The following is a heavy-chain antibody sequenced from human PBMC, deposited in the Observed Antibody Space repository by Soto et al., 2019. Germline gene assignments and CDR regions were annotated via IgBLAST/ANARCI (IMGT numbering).Heavy chain of an antibody. J-gene: IGHJ6*04. CDR1: GFTFSSYS. D-gene: IGHD3-3*01. V-gene: IGHV3-48*01. CDR3: AREASVLRVLDWPACSGKMDV. CDR2: ISSSSSTI. Sequence: EVQLVESGGGLVQPGGSLRLSCAASGFTFSSYSMNWVRQAPGKGLEWVSYISSSSSTIYYADSVKGRFTISRDNAKNSLYLQMNSLRAEDTAVYYCAREASVLRVLDWPACSGKMDVWGKGTTVTVSS.